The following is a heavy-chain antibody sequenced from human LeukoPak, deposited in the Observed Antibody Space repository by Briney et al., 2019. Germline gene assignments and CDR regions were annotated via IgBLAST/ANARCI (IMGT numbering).Heavy chain of an antibody. Sequence: SETLSLTCAVYGGSFSGYYWSWIRQPPGKGLEWIGEINHSGSTNYNPSLKSRVTISVDTSKNQFSLKLSSVTAADTAVYYCARDQRGLRYLWFDPWGQGTLVTVSS. CDR3: ARDQRGLRYLWFDP. CDR1: GGSFSGYY. CDR2: INHSGST. J-gene: IGHJ5*02. V-gene: IGHV4-34*01. D-gene: IGHD1-26*01.